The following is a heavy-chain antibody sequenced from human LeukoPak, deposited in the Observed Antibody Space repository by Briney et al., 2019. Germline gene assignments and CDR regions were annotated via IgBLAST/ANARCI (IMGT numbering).Heavy chain of an antibody. V-gene: IGHV3-21*01. CDR3: AASAASRYKWIDS. J-gene: IGHJ5*01. CDR1: GFTFSSYS. CDR2: ISSSSSYI. D-gene: IGHD1-14*01. Sequence: GGSLRLSCAASGFTFSSYSMNWVRQAPGKGLEWVSSISSSSSYIYYADSVKGRFTISRDNAKNSLYLQMNSLRAEDTAVYFCAASAASRYKWIDSWGQGTLVTVSS.